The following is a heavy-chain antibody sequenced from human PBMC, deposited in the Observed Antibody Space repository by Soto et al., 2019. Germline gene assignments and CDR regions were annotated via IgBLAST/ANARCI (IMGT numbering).Heavy chain of an antibody. CDR2: VYYSGTT. J-gene: IGHJ4*02. D-gene: IGHD4-17*01. V-gene: IGHV4-61*01. CDR3: ARTTAVPNTLRSRYFFDY. CDR1: GGSVSDKTYY. Sequence: QVQLQESGPGLLKPSETLSLTCSVSGGSVSDKTYYWSWIRQPTGKRLEWIGYVYYSGTTNYNPSLRSRVTISVDLSKNRFFLRLSSVTTADTALYYCARTTAVPNTLRSRYFFDYWGQGTLVTVSS.